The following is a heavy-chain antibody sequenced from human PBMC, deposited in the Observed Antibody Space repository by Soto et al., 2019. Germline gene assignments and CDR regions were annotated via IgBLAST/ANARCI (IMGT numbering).Heavy chain of an antibody. CDR2: IYHSGIT. V-gene: IGHV4-4*02. CDR3: AISRGDCSGGSCYPDY. CDR1: SGSISSSNW. Sequence: QVQLQESGPGLVKPSGTLSLTCAVSSGSISSSNWWSWVRQPPGKGLEWIGEIYHSGITNYNPSLKSRVTISVDQSKNQFSLKLSSVTAADTAVYYCAISRGDCSGGSCYPDYWGQGTLVTVSS. J-gene: IGHJ4*02. D-gene: IGHD2-15*01.